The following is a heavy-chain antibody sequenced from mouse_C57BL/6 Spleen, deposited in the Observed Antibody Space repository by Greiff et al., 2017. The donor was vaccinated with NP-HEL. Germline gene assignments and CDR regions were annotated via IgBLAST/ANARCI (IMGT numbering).Heavy chain of an antibody. CDR1: GYAFTNYL. CDR2: INPGSGGT. D-gene: IGHD2-3*01. V-gene: IGHV1-54*01. J-gene: IGHJ2*01. Sequence: VQLVESGAELVRPGTSVKVSCKASGYAFTNYLIEWVKQRPGQGLEWIGVINPGSGGTNYNEKFKGKATLTADKSSSTAYMQLSSLTSEDSAVYFCARDGDYFDYWGQGTTLTVSS. CDR3: ARDGDYFDY.